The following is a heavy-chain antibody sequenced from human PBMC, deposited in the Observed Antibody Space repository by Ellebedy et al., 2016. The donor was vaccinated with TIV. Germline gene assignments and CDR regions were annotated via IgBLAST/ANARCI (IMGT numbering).Heavy chain of an antibody. CDR1: GGSISSSSYY. CDR2: IYYSGST. J-gene: IGHJ4*02. D-gene: IGHD5-12*01. CDR3: AREKANCFDY. Sequence: MPSETLSLTCTVSGGSISSSSYYWGWIRQPPGKGLEWIGYIYYSGSTYYNPSLKSRITISVDTSKNQFSLTVSSVTAADTAVYYCAREKANCFDYWGQGTLVTVSS. V-gene: IGHV4-31*03.